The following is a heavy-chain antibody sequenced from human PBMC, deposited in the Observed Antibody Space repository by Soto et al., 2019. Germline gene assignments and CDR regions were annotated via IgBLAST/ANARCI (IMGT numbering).Heavy chain of an antibody. CDR3: ARHDEYGYDFDY. V-gene: IGHV4-39*01. CDR1: GGSISSSNYY. D-gene: IGHD5-18*01. CDR2: IYYSGST. Sequence: LSLTCTVSGGSISSSNYYWGWIRQPPGRGLEWIGSIYYSGSTYYNPSLKSRVTISVDTSKNQFSLKLSSVTAADTAVYYCARHDEYGYDFDYWGQGTLVTVSS. J-gene: IGHJ4*02.